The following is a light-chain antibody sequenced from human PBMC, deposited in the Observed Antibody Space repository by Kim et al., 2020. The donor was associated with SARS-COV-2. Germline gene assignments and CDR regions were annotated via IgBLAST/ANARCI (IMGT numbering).Light chain of an antibody. CDR1: QRISTY. CDR2: AAS. J-gene: IGKJ4*01. Sequence: DIQMTQSPSSLSASVGDRVTITCRASQRISTYLNWYQQQPGKAPRLLIYAASSLQSGVPSRFSGSGSGTDFTLTINSLQPEDFATYYFQQSFTTPLLTFGGGTKVDIK. V-gene: IGKV1-39*01. CDR3: QQSFTTPLLT.